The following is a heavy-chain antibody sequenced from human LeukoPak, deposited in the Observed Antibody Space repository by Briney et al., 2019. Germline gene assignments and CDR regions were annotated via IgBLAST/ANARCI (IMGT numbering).Heavy chain of an antibody. CDR3: ASCPDRSYSSSPLPRLGFDP. V-gene: IGHV4-34*01. J-gene: IGHJ5*02. CDR1: GFTFSSYE. CDR2: INHSGST. Sequence: GSLRLSCAASGFTFSSYEMNWIRQPPGKGLEWIGEINHSGSTNYNPSLKSRVTISVDTSKNQFSLKLSSVTAADTAVYYCASCPDRSYSSSPLPRLGFDPWGQGTLVTVSS. D-gene: IGHD6-13*01.